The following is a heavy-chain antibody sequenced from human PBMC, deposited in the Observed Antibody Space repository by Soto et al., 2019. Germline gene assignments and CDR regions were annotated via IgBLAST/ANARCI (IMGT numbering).Heavy chain of an antibody. V-gene: IGHV4-4*02. D-gene: IGHD6-13*01. CDR2: IYHSGST. Sequence: SETLSLTCAVSGGSISSSNWWSWVRQPPGKGLEWIGEIYHSGSTNYNPSLKSRVTISVDKSKNQFSLKLSSVTAADTAVYYCARAGGTAAGTGYFDYWGQGTLVTVSS. CDR1: GGSISSSNW. CDR3: ARAGGTAAGTGYFDY. J-gene: IGHJ4*02.